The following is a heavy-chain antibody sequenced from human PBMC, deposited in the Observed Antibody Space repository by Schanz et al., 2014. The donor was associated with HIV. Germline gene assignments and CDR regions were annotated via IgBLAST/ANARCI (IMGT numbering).Heavy chain of an antibody. CDR1: GDSFTNYV. V-gene: IGHV1-69*01. CDR2: FNVMLSKI. J-gene: IGHJ6*02. Sequence: QVQLVQSGAEVKKPGSSVTVSCKASGDSFTNYVISWVRQAPGQGLEWIGHFNVMLSKINSAQKFQGRVSMTADPSTNTAYMEMRGLRFEDTAVYYCASGRRSGIGWRMDVWGQGTTVSVSS. D-gene: IGHD6-19*01. CDR3: ASGRRSGIGWRMDV.